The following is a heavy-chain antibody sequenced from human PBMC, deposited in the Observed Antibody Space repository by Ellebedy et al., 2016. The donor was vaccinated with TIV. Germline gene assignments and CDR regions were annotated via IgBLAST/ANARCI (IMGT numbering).Heavy chain of an antibody. CDR3: ARGHPTTMNSLMGY. CDR2: IKSDGSSI. CDR1: GFTFSSYW. J-gene: IGHJ4*02. D-gene: IGHD4-17*01. Sequence: GESLKISXAASGFTFSSYWMQWVRQAPGKGLVWFSRIKSDGSSITYADSVKGRFTISRDNAKNTLYLQMNSLRAEDTAVYYCARGHPTTMNSLMGYWGQGTLVTASS. V-gene: IGHV3-74*01.